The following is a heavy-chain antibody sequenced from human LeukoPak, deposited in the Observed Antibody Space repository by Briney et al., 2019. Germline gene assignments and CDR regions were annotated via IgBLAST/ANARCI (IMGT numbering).Heavy chain of an antibody. Sequence: PGGSLRLSCAASGFTVSSNYMSRVRQAPGKGLEWVSVIYSGGSTYYADSVKGRFTISRDNSKNTLYLQMNSLRADDTAVYFCVRDRGGYHYFDYWGQGTLVTVS. J-gene: IGHJ4*02. D-gene: IGHD3-16*02. V-gene: IGHV3-53*01. CDR2: IYSGGST. CDR1: GFTVSSNY. CDR3: VRDRGGYHYFDY.